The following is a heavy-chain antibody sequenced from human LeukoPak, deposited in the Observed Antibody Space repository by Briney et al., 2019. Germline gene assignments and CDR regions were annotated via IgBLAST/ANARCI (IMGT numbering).Heavy chain of an antibody. J-gene: IGHJ6*02. CDR2: ISSSSSTI. V-gene: IGHV3-48*01. D-gene: IGHD1-1*01. Sequence: GGSLRLSCAASGFTFSSCSMNWVRQAPGKGLEWVSYISSSSSTIYYADSVKGRFTISRDNAKNSLYLQMNSLRAEDTAVYYCASDQELERYYYYYYGMDVWGQGTTVTVSS. CDR3: ASDQELERYYYYYYGMDV. CDR1: GFTFSSCS.